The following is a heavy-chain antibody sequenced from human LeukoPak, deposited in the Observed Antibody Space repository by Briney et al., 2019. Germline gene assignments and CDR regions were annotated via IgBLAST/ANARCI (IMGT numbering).Heavy chain of an antibody. CDR2: INGDGSNT. D-gene: IGHD6-13*01. CDR1: VFTFSRHW. CDR3: ARSKSWSTTDAFDI. V-gene: IGHV3-74*03. Sequence: GCALTLSFAASVFTFSRHWMHWVRQAPGKGLVGVSQINGDGSNTTYAGSVKGRFTISRDNAKNTLYLQMNSLRAEDTAGYYCARSKSWSTTDAFDIWGQGKMVTVSS. J-gene: IGHJ3*02.